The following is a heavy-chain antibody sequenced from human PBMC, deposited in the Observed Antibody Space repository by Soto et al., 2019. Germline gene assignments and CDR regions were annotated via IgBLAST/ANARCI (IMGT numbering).Heavy chain of an antibody. V-gene: IGHV4-61*05. CDR2: IYYNGRT. J-gene: IGHJ5*02. D-gene: IGHD4-17*01. Sequence: SETLSLTCPVSGDSISGSPCFWGWIRQPPGKRLEWIGYIYYNGRTNYNPSLKSRVTMSVDTSKNQFSLKLSSVTAADTAMYYCARTNPGDYNWFDPWGQGTLVTVSS. CDR1: GDSISGSPCF. CDR3: ARTNPGDYNWFDP.